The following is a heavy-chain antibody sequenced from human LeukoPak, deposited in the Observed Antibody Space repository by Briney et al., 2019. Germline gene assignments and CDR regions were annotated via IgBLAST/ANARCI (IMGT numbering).Heavy chain of an antibody. CDR3: ARDSDSGYGPFAS. D-gene: IGHD5-12*01. V-gene: IGHV3-53*01. CDR1: GFTFNTHA. Sequence: PGGSLRLSCAASGFTFNTHAMSWVRQAPGKGLEWVSVIHSGGTTNYADSVQGRFTISRDNSKTTVYLHMNSLRAEDTAVYYCARDSDSGYGPFASWGQGTLVTVSS. J-gene: IGHJ4*02. CDR2: IHSGGTT.